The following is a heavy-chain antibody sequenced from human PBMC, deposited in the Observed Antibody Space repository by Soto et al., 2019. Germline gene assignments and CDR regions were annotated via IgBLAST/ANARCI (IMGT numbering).Heavy chain of an antibody. J-gene: IGHJ4*02. CDR1: GGTFSSYA. CDR3: ARTKQNYDFWSGYYYFDY. D-gene: IGHD3-3*01. V-gene: IGHV1-69*13. Sequence: GASVKVSCKASGGTFSSYAISCVRQAPGQGLEWMGGIIPIFGTANYAQKFQGRVTITADESTSTAYMELSSLRSDDTAVYYFARTKQNYDFWSGYYYFDYWGQGTLVTVSS. CDR2: IIPIFGTA.